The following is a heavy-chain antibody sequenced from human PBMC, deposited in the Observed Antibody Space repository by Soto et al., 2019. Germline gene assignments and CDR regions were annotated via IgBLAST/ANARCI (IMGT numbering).Heavy chain of an antibody. CDR2: IYFTGST. D-gene: IGHD3-10*01. J-gene: IGHJ4*02. CDR3: ARDLFHGSGTVDY. Sequence: PSETLSLTCTVSGDSVSSGNYYWTWIRQPPGKGLEWIGSIYFTGSTNYNPSLKSRVTISVDKSKNQFSLKLSSVTAADTAVYYCARDLFHGSGTVDYWGQGTLVTVSS. CDR1: GDSVSSGNYY. V-gene: IGHV4-61*01.